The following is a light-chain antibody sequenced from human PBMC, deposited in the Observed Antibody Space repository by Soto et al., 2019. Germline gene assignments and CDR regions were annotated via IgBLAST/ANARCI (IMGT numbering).Light chain of an antibody. CDR2: DVS. Sequence: QSALTQPRSVSGSPGQSVTISCTGTSSDVGGYNYVSWYQQHPGKAPKLMIYDVSNRPSGVSSRFSGSKSGNTASLTISGLQAEDESDYYCSSYTTSHTLVFGGGTKLTVL. CDR3: SSYTTSHTLV. V-gene: IGLV2-11*01. J-gene: IGLJ2*01. CDR1: SSDVGGYNY.